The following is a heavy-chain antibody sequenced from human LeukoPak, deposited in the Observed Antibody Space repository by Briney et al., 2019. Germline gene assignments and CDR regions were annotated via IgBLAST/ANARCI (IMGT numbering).Heavy chain of an antibody. J-gene: IGHJ4*02. CDR1: GYSFSSYS. D-gene: IGHD3-16*01. V-gene: IGHV3-23*01. Sequence: AGSLRLACAVSGYSFSSYSTRCVSQAPGKGLEWVSAIIGSGGSTYYADSVKGRFTISRDNSKNTLYLQMNSLRAEDAAVYYGAQGELDFAYWGQGTLVTVSS. CDR2: IIGSGGST. CDR3: AQGELDFAY.